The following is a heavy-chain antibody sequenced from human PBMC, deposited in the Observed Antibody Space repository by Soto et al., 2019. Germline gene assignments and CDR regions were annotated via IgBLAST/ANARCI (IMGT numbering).Heavy chain of an antibody. Sequence: EVQLLESGGGLVQPGGSLRLSCAASGFTFSSYAMSWVRQAPGKGLEWVSAISGSGGSTYYADSVKGRFTISRDNAENSLYLQMNSLRDEDTAVYYCARPSGYYDTSVYYGAFYYYGMDVWGQGTTVTVSS. CDR2: ISGSGGST. V-gene: IGHV3-23*01. CDR3: ARPSGYYDTSVYYGAFYYYGMDV. CDR1: GFTFSSYA. D-gene: IGHD3-22*01. J-gene: IGHJ6*02.